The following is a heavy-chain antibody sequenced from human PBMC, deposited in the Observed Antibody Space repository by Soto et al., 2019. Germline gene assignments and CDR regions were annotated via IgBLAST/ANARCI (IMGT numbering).Heavy chain of an antibody. Sequence: QVQLQQWGAGLLKPSETLSLTCAVYGGSFSGYYWSWIRQPTGKGLNWIGEINHSGSTNYNPSLKSRFTISVDTSKNQFSLKLSSVTAADTAVYYCARGKWIGEFGNWGQGTMVTVSS. V-gene: IGHV4-34*01. D-gene: IGHD3-10*01. CDR2: INHSGST. J-gene: IGHJ3*01. CDR1: GGSFSGYY. CDR3: ARGKWIGEFGN.